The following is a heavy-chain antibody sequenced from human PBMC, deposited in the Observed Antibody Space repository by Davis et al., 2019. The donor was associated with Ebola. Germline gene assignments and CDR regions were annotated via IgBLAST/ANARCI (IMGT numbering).Heavy chain of an antibody. V-gene: IGHV3-21*01. CDR1: GGSISSYY. J-gene: IGHJ4*02. Sequence: PSETLSLTCAVSGGSISSYYWSWIRQPPGKGLEWVSSISSSSSYIYYADSVKGRFTISRDNAKNSLYLQMNSLRAEDTAVYYCARGDYTLHWGQGTLVTVSS. CDR2: ISSSSSYI. D-gene: IGHD3-3*01. CDR3: ARGDYTLH.